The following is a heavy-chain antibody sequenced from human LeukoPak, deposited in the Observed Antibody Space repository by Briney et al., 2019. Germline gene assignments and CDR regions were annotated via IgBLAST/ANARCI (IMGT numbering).Heavy chain of an antibody. CDR3: ARGPNIVVVPAAMLYDY. Sequence: ASVKVSCKASGYTFTGYYMHWVRQAPGQGLEWMGWINPNSGGTNYAQKFQGWVTMTRDTSISTAYMGLSRLRSDDTAVYYCARGPNIVVVPAAMLYDYWGQGTLVTVSS. CDR2: INPNSGGT. CDR1: GYTFTGYY. J-gene: IGHJ4*02. V-gene: IGHV1-2*04. D-gene: IGHD2-2*01.